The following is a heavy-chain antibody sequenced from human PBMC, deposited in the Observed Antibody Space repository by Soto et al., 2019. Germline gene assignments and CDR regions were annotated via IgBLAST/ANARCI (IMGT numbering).Heavy chain of an antibody. CDR1: GYTFTSYY. CDR2: INPGGVST. Sequence: QVQLVQSGAEVKKPGASVKVSCKASGYTFTSYYMHWVRQAPGQGLEWMGVINPGGVSTNYAQKFQDRRTVTSDTSTSTGHMELSSLRSEDTAVYFCARGGNGDIVGYWHFDLWGRGTLVAVSS. V-gene: IGHV1-46*01. J-gene: IGHJ2*01. CDR3: ARGGNGDIVGYWHFDL. D-gene: IGHD4-17*01.